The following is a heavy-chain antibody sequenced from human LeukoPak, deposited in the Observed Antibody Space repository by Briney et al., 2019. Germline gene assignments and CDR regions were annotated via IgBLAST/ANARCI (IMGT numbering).Heavy chain of an antibody. CDR2: IYPGDSDT. CDR1: GYTFSRYW. D-gene: IGHD3-3*01. V-gene: IGHV5-51*01. Sequence: GESLRLSRKGSGYTFSRYWIGWVRQMPGKGLEWMGIIYPGDSDTSYSPSLQGQATISVDTSVGTADLHWSSLKASDTAIYYCARQNDFRLDYWGQGTLVTVS. CDR3: ARQNDFRLDY. J-gene: IGHJ4*02.